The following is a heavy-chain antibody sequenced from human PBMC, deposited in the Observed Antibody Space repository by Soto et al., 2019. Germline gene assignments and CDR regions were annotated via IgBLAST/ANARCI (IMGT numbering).Heavy chain of an antibody. CDR1: DFTFSNYW. D-gene: IGHD6-13*01. CDR3: TRPGPPYDSSWYWFDP. CDR2: IKQDGSEK. V-gene: IGHV3-7*01. Sequence: EVQLVESGGDLVQPGGSLRLSCAASDFTFSNYWMSWVRQAPGKGLEWVANIKQDGSEKHYVHSVRGRFTISRDNAKNSLYLQMNSLRAEDTAVYYCTRPGPPYDSSWYWFDPWGQGTLVTVSS. J-gene: IGHJ5*02.